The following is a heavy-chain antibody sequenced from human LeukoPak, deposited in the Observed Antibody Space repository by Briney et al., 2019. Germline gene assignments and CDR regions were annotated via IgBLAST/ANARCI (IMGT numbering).Heavy chain of an antibody. CDR1: GYTFTGYY. CDR3: ARDYPYRFGESQKRFDY. D-gene: IGHD3-10*01. Sequence: GASVKVSCKASGYTFTGYYMHWVRQAPGQGLEWMGWINPNSGGTNYAQKFQGRVTMTRDTSISTAYMELSRLRSDGTAVYYCARDYPYRFGESQKRFDYWGQGTLVTVSS. CDR2: INPNSGGT. J-gene: IGHJ4*02. V-gene: IGHV1-2*02.